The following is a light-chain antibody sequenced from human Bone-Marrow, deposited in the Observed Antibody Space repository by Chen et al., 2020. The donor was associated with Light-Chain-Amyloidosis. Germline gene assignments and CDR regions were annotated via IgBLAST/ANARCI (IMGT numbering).Light chain of an antibody. J-gene: IGLJ3*02. CDR3: QVYNSRSDDPWV. V-gene: IGLV3-21*02. Sequence: SYVLTQPPSVSVAPGQTDRITCGGDNIGRIRVNWYQQRPGQAPAVVVYDDGDRPSGVPERCCGSISRDTATLSISGVVAGEEADYYCQVYNSRSDDPWVFGGGTKLAVL. CDR2: DDG. CDR1: NIGRIR.